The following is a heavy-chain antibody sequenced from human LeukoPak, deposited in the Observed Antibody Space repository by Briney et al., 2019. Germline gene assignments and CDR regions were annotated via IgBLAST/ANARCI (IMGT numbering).Heavy chain of an antibody. CDR1: VYTFTSYD. V-gene: IGHV1-8*03. CDR3: ARGGRYFDWLLPYYYYYMDV. Sequence: GASVKLSCKASVYTFTSYDINWVRQAPGQGLEWMGWMNPNSGNTGYAQKFQGRVTITRNTSISTAYMELSSLRSEDTAVYYCARGGRYFDWLLPYYYYYMDVWGKGTTVTVSS. D-gene: IGHD3-9*01. CDR2: MNPNSGNT. J-gene: IGHJ6*03.